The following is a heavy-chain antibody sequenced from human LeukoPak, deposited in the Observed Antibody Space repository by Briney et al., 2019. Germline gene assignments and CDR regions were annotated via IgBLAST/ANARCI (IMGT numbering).Heavy chain of an antibody. CDR2: IYYSGTT. D-gene: IGHD6-6*01. V-gene: IGHV4-39*07. Sequence: SETLSLTCTVSGGSISSRTYYWGWIRQPPGKGLEWIGTIYYSGTTYYNPSLKSRFTISLDTSKNQFSLKLSSVTAADTAIYYCARDFSSSSTVYYYYYMDVWGKGTTVTVSS. CDR3: ARDFSSSSTVYYYYYMDV. J-gene: IGHJ6*03. CDR1: GGSISSRTYY.